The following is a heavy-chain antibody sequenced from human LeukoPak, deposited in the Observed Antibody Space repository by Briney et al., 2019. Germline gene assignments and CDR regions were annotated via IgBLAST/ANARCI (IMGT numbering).Heavy chain of an antibody. CDR3: AITTTIAAAGLDY. Sequence: ASVKVSCKASGYTFTGHYLHWVRQAPGQRLEWMGWINPNRGGTKYAQKFQGRVTMTRDTPISTAYMELSRLSSDDTAVYYCAITTTIAAAGLDYWGQGTLVTVSS. CDR1: GYTFTGHY. CDR2: INPNRGGT. V-gene: IGHV1-2*02. J-gene: IGHJ4*02. D-gene: IGHD6-13*01.